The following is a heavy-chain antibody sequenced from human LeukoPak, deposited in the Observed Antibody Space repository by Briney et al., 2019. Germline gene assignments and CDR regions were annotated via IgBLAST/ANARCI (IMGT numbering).Heavy chain of an antibody. J-gene: IGHJ3*02. D-gene: IGHD5-12*01. CDR3: ARHSRSGYSDYESAFDI. V-gene: IGHV4-39*01. CDR2: IFYSGST. CDR1: GGSISSSSFY. Sequence: SETLSLTCTVSGGSISSSSFYWDWIRQPPGRGLEWIGTIFYSGSTYYNPSLKSRITISVDTSKNQFSLKLSSVTAADTAVYYCARHSRSGYSDYESAFDIWGQGTMVIVSS.